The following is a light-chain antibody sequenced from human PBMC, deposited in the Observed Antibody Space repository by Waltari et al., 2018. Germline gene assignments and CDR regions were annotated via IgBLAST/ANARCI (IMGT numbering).Light chain of an antibody. J-gene: IGLJ2*01. CDR2: EGN. V-gene: IGLV2-23*03. CDR3: CSYAGDSAFVV. CDR1: SSDVGSYDL. Sequence: QSALTQPASVSGSPGQSHTITCTGTSSDVGSYDLVSWYQPHPGKAPKLMIYEGNKRPSGVSNRFSGSKSGNTASLTISGLQAEDEADYYCCSYAGDSAFVVLGGGTKLTVL.